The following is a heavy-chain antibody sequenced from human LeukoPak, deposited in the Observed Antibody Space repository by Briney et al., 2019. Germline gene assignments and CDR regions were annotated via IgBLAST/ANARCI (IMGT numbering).Heavy chain of an antibody. D-gene: IGHD5-12*01. V-gene: IGHV4-4*02. CDR3: ARMDIVATNHMDV. CDR2: IYHSGST. Sequence: SGTLSLTCAASGGSISSRNWWSWVRQPPGKGLEWIGEIYHSGSTNYNPSLQSRVSISVDTSKNQFSLKLSSVTAADMAVYYCARMDIVATNHMDVWGKGTTVTISS. J-gene: IGHJ6*03. CDR1: GGSISSRNW.